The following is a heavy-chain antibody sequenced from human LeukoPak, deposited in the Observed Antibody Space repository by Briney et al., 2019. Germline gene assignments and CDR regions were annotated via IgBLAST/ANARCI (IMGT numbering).Heavy chain of an antibody. V-gene: IGHV3-20*04. J-gene: IGHJ2*01. CDR1: GFTFDDYG. Sequence: GGSLRLSCAASGFTFDDYGMSWVRQAPGKGLEWVSGINWNGGSTGYADFVKGRFTISRDNAKNSLYLQTNSLRAEVTALYYCARAPDYGDYSSNWYFDLWGRGTLVTVSS. CDR2: INWNGGST. D-gene: IGHD4-17*01. CDR3: ARAPDYGDYSSNWYFDL.